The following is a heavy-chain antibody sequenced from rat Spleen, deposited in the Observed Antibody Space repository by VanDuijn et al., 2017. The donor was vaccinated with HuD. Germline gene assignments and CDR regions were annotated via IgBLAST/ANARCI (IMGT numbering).Heavy chain of an antibody. CDR1: GFSLTSYH. V-gene: IGHV2-6*01. CDR2: ISSGGNT. D-gene: IGHD1-12*02. J-gene: IGHJ3*01. CDR3: ARGRYDGSYYYPGAFAY. Sequence: QVQLKESGPGLVQPSQTLSLTCTVSGFSLTSYHVSWVRQPPGKGLEWIAAISSGGNTHYNSALKSRLTISRDTSKSQVFLKMNRLQTEDTAMYFCARGRYDGSYYYPGAFAYWGQGTLVTVSS.